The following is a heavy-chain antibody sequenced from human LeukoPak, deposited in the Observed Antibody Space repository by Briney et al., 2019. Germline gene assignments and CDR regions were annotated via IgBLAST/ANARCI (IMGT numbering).Heavy chain of an antibody. CDR3: ARAIDSSGFYYGIT. Sequence: PGGSLRLSCAASGFTFSRYWMHWVRQAPGKGLEWVSRINSGGSSTTYADSVKGRFTISRDDAKNTLYLQMNSLRADDTAVYYCARAIDSSGFYYGITWGQGTLVTVSS. V-gene: IGHV3-74*01. J-gene: IGHJ4*02. CDR1: GFTFSRYW. CDR2: INSGGSST. D-gene: IGHD3-22*01.